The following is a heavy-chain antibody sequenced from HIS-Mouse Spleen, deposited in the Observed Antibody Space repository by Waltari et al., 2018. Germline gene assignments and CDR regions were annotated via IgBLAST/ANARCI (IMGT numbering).Heavy chain of an antibody. Sequence: QVQLVESGGGVVQPGRSLRLSCAASGFTFGSYGMHWVRQPPGQGLEWVAVIWYDGSNKYYADSVKGRFTISRDNSKNTLYLQMNSLRAEDTAVYYCAKDHFLRDYDSSGYSPVDYWGQGTLVTVSS. CDR2: IWYDGSNK. CDR1: GFTFGSYG. J-gene: IGHJ4*02. V-gene: IGHV3-33*06. D-gene: IGHD3-22*01. CDR3: AKDHFLRDYDSSGYSPVDY.